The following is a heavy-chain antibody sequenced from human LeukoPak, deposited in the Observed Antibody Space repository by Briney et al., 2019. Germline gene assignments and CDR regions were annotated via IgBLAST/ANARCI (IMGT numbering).Heavy chain of an antibody. V-gene: IGHV4-61*05. D-gene: IGHD5-18*01. Sequence: SETLSLTCTVSGGSISSSSYYWGWIRQPPGKGLEWIAYFFYSGSTNYNPSLESRVTISMDTSKNQFSLNLTSVTAADTAVYYCARLPGSSHGYYFDYWGQGTLVTVSS. CDR2: FFYSGST. J-gene: IGHJ4*02. CDR3: ARLPGSSHGYYFDY. CDR1: GGSISSSSYY.